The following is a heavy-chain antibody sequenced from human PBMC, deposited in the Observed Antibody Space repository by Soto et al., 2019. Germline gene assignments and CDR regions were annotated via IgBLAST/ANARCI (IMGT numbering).Heavy chain of an antibody. CDR2: ISHDGNKM. CDR3: ARTAAAGFKVPRLDY. CDR1: GFIFNSYS. D-gene: IGHD6-13*01. J-gene: IGHJ4*02. Sequence: QVQLMESGGGAVQPGRSLRLACAASGFIFNSYSMYWVRQAPGKGLEWVAVISHDGNKMYYADSVKGRFTISRDNSKNTVYLQMNTLRREDTALYYCARTAAAGFKVPRLDYWGQGTRVTVSS. V-gene: IGHV3-30*04.